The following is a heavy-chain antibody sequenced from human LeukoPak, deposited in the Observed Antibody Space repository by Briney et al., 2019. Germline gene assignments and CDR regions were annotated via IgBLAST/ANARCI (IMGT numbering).Heavy chain of an antibody. J-gene: IGHJ5*02. CDR3: VRFALTSSLDH. CDR2: IYPGYSDG. V-gene: IGHV5-51*01. Sequence: GESLKIACKISGYRLTNNWIGWVRQVPGKGLEWMGLIYPGYSDGKYSPSFQGHVTLSVDASISTAYLHLSGLRASDTAIYYCVRFALTSSLDHWGQGTLVTVSS. D-gene: IGHD6-13*01. CDR1: GYRLTNNW.